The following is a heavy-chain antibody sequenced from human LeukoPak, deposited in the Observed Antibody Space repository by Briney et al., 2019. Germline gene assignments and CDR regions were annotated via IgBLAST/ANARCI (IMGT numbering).Heavy chain of an antibody. Sequence: SETLSLTCTVSGGSISSSSYYWGWIRQPPGKGLEWIGSIYYSGSTYYNPSLKCRVTISVDTSKNQFSLKLSSVTAADTAVYYCARDGYCSGGSCRWFDPWGQGTLVTVSS. D-gene: IGHD2-15*01. CDR2: IYYSGST. J-gene: IGHJ5*02. V-gene: IGHV4-39*07. CDR3: ARDGYCSGGSCRWFDP. CDR1: GGSISSSSYY.